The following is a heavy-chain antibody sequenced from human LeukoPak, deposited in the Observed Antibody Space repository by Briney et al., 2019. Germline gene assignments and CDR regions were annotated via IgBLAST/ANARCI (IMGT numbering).Heavy chain of an antibody. CDR1: GFTFSDYY. D-gene: IGHD1-1*01. CDR3: ARDLGTQEYFDY. V-gene: IGHV3-11*01. CDR2: ISASGRTT. Sequence: PGGSLRLSCAASGFTFSDYYMSWIRQAPGKGLEWISYISASGRTTYYADSVKGRFTISRDNAKNSLYLVMDSLRAEDTAMYFCARDLGTQEYFDYWGQGSRVSVSS. J-gene: IGHJ4*02.